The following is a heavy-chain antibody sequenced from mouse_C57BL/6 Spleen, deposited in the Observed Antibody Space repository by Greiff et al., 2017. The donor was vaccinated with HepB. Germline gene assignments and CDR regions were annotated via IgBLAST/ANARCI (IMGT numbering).Heavy chain of an antibody. CDR3: ARGRYGSSWELYYFDY. Sequence: VKLQQPGAELVKPGASVKLSCKASGYTFTSYWMHWVKQRPGRGLEWIGRIDPNSGGTKYNEKFKSKATLTVDKPSSTAYMQLSSLTSEDSAVYYCARGRYGSSWELYYFDYWGQGTTLTVSS. J-gene: IGHJ2*01. V-gene: IGHV1-72*01. CDR2: IDPNSGGT. CDR1: GYTFTSYW. D-gene: IGHD1-1*01.